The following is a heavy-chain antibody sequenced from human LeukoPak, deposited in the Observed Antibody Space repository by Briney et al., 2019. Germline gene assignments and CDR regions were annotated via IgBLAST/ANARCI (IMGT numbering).Heavy chain of an antibody. V-gene: IGHV4-39*01. D-gene: IGHD5-18*01. Sequence: PSETLSLTCTVSGDSISTSNSYWGWIRQPPGKGLEWIGSIYYSGNTYYNASLKSRVTISVDTSKNQFSLKLTSVTAADTAVYYCARTRELYSYGPNYYFDYWGQGTLVTVSS. J-gene: IGHJ4*02. CDR3: ARTRELYSYGPNYYFDY. CDR2: IYYSGNT. CDR1: GDSISTSNSY.